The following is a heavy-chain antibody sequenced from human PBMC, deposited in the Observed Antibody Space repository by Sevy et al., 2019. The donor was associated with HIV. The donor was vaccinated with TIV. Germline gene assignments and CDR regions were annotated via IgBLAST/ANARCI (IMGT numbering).Heavy chain of an antibody. D-gene: IGHD2-15*01. Sequence: GGSLRLSCAASGFTVSSNYMSWVRQAPGKGLEWVSVIYSGGSTYYADSVKGRFTISRDNSKNTLYLQMNSLRAEDTAVYYCAESSVTGAFDIWGQGTMVTVSS. CDR2: IYSGGST. V-gene: IGHV3-53*01. CDR1: GFTVSSNY. CDR3: AESSVTGAFDI. J-gene: IGHJ3*02.